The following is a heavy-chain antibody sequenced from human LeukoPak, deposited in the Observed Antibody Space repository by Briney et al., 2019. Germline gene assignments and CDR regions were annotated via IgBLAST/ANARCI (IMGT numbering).Heavy chain of an antibody. Sequence: GESLKISCQGSGYSFISYWIGWVRQMPGKGLEWMGIIYPGDSDTRYSPSFQGQVTISADKSINTAYLQWSSLKASDTAIYYCARLHCSSTSCYTGDAFDIWGQGTLVTVSS. CDR3: ARLHCSSTSCYTGDAFDI. CDR1: GYSFISYW. D-gene: IGHD2-2*02. J-gene: IGHJ3*02. V-gene: IGHV5-51*01. CDR2: IYPGDSDT.